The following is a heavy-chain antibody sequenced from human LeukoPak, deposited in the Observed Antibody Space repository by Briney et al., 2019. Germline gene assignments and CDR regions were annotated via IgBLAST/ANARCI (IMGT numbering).Heavy chain of an antibody. V-gene: IGHV4-59*01. Sequence: SETLSLTCTVSGGSISSYYWSWIRQPPGKGLEWIGYIYYSGSTNYNPSLKSRVTISVDTSKNQFSLKLSSVTAADTAVYYCARGGSVVVPAAIEYYYYGMDVWGQGTTVTVSS. D-gene: IGHD2-2*01. CDR1: GGSISSYY. CDR3: ARGGSVVVPAAIEYYYYGMDV. J-gene: IGHJ6*02. CDR2: IYYSGST.